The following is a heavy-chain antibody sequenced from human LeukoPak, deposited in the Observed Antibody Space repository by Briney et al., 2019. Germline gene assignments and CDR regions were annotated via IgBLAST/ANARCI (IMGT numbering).Heavy chain of an antibody. V-gene: IGHV3-15*01. CDR2: IKSKTDGGTT. Sequence: GGSLRLSCAASGFTFSNAWMSWVRQAPGKGLEWASRIKSKTDGGTTDYAAPLKGRFTISRDESENTLYLQMNGLQTDDTAVYYCATDPERWQLALGFWGQGTLVTVSS. J-gene: IGHJ4*02. D-gene: IGHD1-1*01. CDR3: ATDPERWQLALGF. CDR1: GFTFSNAW.